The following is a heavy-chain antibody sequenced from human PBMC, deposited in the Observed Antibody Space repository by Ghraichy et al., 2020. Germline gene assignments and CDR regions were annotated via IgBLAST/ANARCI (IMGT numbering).Heavy chain of an antibody. CDR2: INPDGGAT. D-gene: IGHD2-8*01. J-gene: IGHJ4*02. V-gene: IGHV1-46*01. CDR3: TRGGGTEWSSVLFDY. CDR1: GYTFTNSY. Sequence: ASVKVSCKTSGYTFTNSYLFWVRQPPGQGLEWMGVINPDGGATSYAPKFQGRLTMTRDTSTSTVYMELTSLGSGDTAVYYCTRGGGTEWSSVLFDYWGQGTLVTVSS.